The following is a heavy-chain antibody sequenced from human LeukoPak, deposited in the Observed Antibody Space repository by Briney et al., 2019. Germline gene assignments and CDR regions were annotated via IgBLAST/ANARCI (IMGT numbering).Heavy chain of an antibody. J-gene: IGHJ5*01. V-gene: IGHV3-23*01. CDR2: ISSSGSGGST. CDR3: ARAYSSSWYDS. Sequence: GGSLRLSCAASGFTFSSYAMSWVRQAPGKGLEWVSGISSSGSGGSTYYAGSVKGRFTISRDNSKNTLYLQINSVRAEDTAVYYCARAYSSSWYDSWGQGTLVTVSS. CDR1: GFTFSSYA. D-gene: IGHD6-13*01.